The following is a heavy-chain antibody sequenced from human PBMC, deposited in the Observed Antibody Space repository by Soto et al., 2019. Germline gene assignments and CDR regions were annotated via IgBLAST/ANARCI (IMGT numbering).Heavy chain of an antibody. CDR3: AREAKEYKLLWGDWFDP. CDR1: GGSFSSYA. Sequence: SVKVPCKASGGSFSSYAIIWGRQAPGQGLEWMGGIVPIFGTANYAQKFQGRVTITADESTSTAYMELSSLRSEDTAVYYCAREAKEYKLLWGDWFDPWGQGTLVTV. V-gene: IGHV1-69*13. J-gene: IGHJ5*02. CDR2: IVPIFGTA. D-gene: IGHD2-2*01.